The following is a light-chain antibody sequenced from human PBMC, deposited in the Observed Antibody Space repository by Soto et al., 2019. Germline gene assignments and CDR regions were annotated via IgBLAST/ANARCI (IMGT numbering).Light chain of an antibody. CDR3: LQDYNYPIT. J-gene: IGKJ5*01. Sequence: AIQMAQSPCSLSASVAYRFTISCLASQGIGNALGWYQQKPGKAPKLLIYDASSLESGVPSRFSGSGSGTDFTLTISSLQPEDFATYYCLQDYNYPITFGQGTRLEIK. CDR2: DAS. CDR1: QGIGNA. V-gene: IGKV1-6*01.